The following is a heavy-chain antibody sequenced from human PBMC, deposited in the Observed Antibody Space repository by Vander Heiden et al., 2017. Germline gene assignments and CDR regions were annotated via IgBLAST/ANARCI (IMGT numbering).Heavy chain of an antibody. V-gene: IGHV3-33*01. J-gene: IGHJ3*02. D-gene: IGHD3-22*01. CDR2: IWYDGSKK. CDR3: ARGDYYDSSGYYETHAFDI. CDR1: GFRASRYG. Sequence: QVQLVESGGGVVQPGRSLRPSCAASGFRASRYGMGWVRQAPGKGLEWVAVIWYDGSKKYYGESVKGRFTISRDNPKNTLYLQMDSLRAEDTAVYYCARGDYYDSSGYYETHAFDIWGQGTMVTVSS.